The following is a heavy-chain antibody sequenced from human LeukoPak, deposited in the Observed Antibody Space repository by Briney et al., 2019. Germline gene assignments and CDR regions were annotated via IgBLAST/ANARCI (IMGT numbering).Heavy chain of an antibody. CDR2: IYTSGST. Sequence: SETLSLTCTVSGGSISSYYWSWIRQPAGKGLEWIGRIYTSGSTNYNPSLKSRVTMSVDTSKNQFSLKLSSVTAADTAVYYCARECSGGCCYPYYFDYWGQGTLVTVSS. CDR1: GGSISSYY. D-gene: IGHD2-15*01. CDR3: ARECSGGCCYPYYFDY. J-gene: IGHJ4*02. V-gene: IGHV4-4*07.